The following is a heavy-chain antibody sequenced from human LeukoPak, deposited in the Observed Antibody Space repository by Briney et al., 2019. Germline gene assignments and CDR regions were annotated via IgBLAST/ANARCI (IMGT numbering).Heavy chain of an antibody. V-gene: IGHV3-23*01. Sequence: GGSLRLSCIASGFPFDSYAMSWVRQATGKALEGVAGISDRGGNSYDADSVKGRFTISRDNSKNSVYLQMNSLRVEDTAIYFGAKDPYTSASRGYCTSCPCYWNFFDFWGQGISVTVSS. J-gene: IGHJ4*02. CDR3: AKDPYTSASRGYCTSCPCYWNFFDF. D-gene: IGHD2-8*01. CDR2: ISDRGGNS. CDR1: GFPFDSYA.